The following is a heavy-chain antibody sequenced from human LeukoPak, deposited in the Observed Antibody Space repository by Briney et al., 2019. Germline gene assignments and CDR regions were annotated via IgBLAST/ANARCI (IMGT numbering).Heavy chain of an antibody. Sequence: SVKVSCKASGGTFSSYAISRVRQAPGQGLEWMGGIIPIFGTANYAQKFQGRVTITTDESTSTAYMELSSLRSEDTAVYYCASGYDFWSGYYFYFDYWGQGTLVTVSS. CDR2: IIPIFGTA. CDR1: GGTFSSYA. D-gene: IGHD3-3*01. V-gene: IGHV1-69*05. J-gene: IGHJ4*02. CDR3: ASGYDFWSGYYFYFDY.